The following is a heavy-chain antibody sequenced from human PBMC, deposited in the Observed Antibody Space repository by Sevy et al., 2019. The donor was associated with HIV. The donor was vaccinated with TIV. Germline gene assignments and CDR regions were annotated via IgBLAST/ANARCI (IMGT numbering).Heavy chain of an antibody. D-gene: IGHD7-27*01. J-gene: IGHJ4*02. CDR1: GFTFDDYT. CDR2: ISWDGRDT. CDR3: ARDSVGFRALNGEGFD. V-gene: IGHV3-43*01. Sequence: GGSLRLSCAASGFTFDDYTMHWVRQAPGKGLEWVSLISWDGRDTFYADSVRGRFTISRDNSKNSLFLQMNSLRTDHTALYSCARDSVGFRALNGEGFDWGQGTQVTVSS.